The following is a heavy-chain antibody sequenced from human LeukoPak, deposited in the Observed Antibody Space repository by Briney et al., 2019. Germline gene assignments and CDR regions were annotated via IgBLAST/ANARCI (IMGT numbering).Heavy chain of an antibody. CDR2: IYYIGST. D-gene: IGHD2-2*01. CDR3: ARMEADDIVVVPAGGRKLYSLYYMDV. CDR1: GGPLCSSSYH. Sequence: SETLYLPCTVSGGPLCSSSYHWGSLRQPPGTGLEWIGRIYYIGSTYYNPPLKSRHTLSRQTPKNQFSLKLSSVTAADPAVYYCARMEADDIVVVPAGGRKLYSLYYMDVWRKGTTVTVS. V-gene: IGHV4-39*01. J-gene: IGHJ6*03.